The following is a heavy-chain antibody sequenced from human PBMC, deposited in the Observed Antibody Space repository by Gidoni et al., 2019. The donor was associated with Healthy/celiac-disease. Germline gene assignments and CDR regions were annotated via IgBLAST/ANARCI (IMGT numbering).Heavy chain of an antibody. CDR1: GFTFSSYA. V-gene: IGHV3-23*01. Sequence: EVQLLESGGGLVQPGGSLRLSCAASGFTFSSYAMSWVRQAPGKGLEWVSAISGSGGSTYYADSVKGRFTISRDNSKNTLYLQMNSLRAEDTAVYYCAKIGSGSYDGTTTFDYWGQGTLVTVSS. D-gene: IGHD1-26*01. CDR3: AKIGSGSYDGTTTFDY. CDR2: ISGSGGST. J-gene: IGHJ4*02.